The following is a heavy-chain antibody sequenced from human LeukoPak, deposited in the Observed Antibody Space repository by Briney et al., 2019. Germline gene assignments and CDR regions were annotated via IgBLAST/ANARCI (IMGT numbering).Heavy chain of an antibody. V-gene: IGHV4-39*01. Sequence: SETLSLTCTLSGDSISSTGYYWGWIRQPPGKGLEWLASMYHSGSTSYNPSLKSRVTISVDTSKNQLSLKLSSVTAADTSIYYCARHEHSASFYGLSWFDPWGQGTLVTVSS. CDR2: MYHSGST. J-gene: IGHJ5*02. D-gene: IGHD4-17*01. CDR1: GDSISSTGYY. CDR3: ARHEHSASFYGLSWFDP.